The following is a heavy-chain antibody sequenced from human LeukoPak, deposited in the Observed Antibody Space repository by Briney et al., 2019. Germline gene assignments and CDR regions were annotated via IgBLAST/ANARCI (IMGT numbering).Heavy chain of an antibody. Sequence: ASVKVSCKASGGTFSSYAISWVRQAPGQGLEWMGGIIPIFGTTNYAQKFQGRVTITAGESTSTAYMKLSSLRSEEPAMTFRARAILATMVRGTEIGGLDYWGQGTLVTVSS. CDR2: IIPIFGTT. CDR1: GGTFSSYA. CDR3: ARAILATMVRGTEIGGLDY. J-gene: IGHJ4*02. V-gene: IGHV1-69*13. D-gene: IGHD3-10*01.